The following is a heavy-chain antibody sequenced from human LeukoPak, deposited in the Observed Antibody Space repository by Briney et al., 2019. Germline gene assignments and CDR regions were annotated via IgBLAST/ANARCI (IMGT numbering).Heavy chain of an antibody. J-gene: IGHJ4*02. CDR2: IDPSSTYI. CDR3: AKALKKYYYDSSGYYYDY. V-gene: IGHV3-21*04. Sequence: GGSLRLSCSASRFTFSSYTMNWVRQAPGKGLEWVSSIDPSSTYIYYADSVKGRFTISRDDSKNTLYLQMNSLRAEDTAVYYCAKALKKYYYDSSGYYYDYWGQGTLVTVSS. CDR1: RFTFSSYT. D-gene: IGHD3-22*01.